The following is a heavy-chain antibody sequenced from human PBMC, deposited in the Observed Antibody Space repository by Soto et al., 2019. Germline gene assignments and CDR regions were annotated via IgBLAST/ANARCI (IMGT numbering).Heavy chain of an antibody. D-gene: IGHD3-3*01. V-gene: IGHV3-23*01. CDR1: GFDFKTYA. Sequence: PGGSLRLSCVTSGFDFKTYAMTWIRHIPGKGLQWVSTISQTGGTSYYVDSVRGRFTISRDNSDNVLFLQMDALRIEYTSMYYCARSLDDYSTHNFYDPWGQGTLVTVSS. J-gene: IGHJ1*01. CDR2: ISQTGGTS. CDR3: ARSLDDYSTHNFYDP.